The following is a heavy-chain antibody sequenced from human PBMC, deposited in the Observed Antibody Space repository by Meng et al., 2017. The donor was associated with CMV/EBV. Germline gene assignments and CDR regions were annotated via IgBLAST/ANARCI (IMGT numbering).Heavy chain of an antibody. CDR2: LYYSGST. CDR1: CGSNSSGDYY. CDR3: ARAQYSSSCDY. D-gene: IGHD6-13*01. Sequence: QVQLQDGGPGLVKPSTTLSLTCTGPCGSNSSGDYYWSWIRQPPGKGLEWIGYLYYSGSTYYHPSLKSRVTISVDTSKNQFSLKLSSVTAADTAVYYCARAQYSSSCDYWGQGTLVTVSS. V-gene: IGHV4-30-4*08. J-gene: IGHJ4*02.